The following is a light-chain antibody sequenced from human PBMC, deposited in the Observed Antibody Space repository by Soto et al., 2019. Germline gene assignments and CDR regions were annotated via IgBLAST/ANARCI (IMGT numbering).Light chain of an antibody. CDR1: QSVSRY. J-gene: IGKJ5*01. V-gene: IGKV3-11*01. CDR3: QQYGNSPQT. Sequence: EIALTQSPATLSLSPGERATLSCRASQSVSRYLAWYQQKPGQAPRLLIYDASNRATGIPARFSGSGSGTDYTLTIGRLEPEDFAVYYCQQYGNSPQTFGQGTHWRL. CDR2: DAS.